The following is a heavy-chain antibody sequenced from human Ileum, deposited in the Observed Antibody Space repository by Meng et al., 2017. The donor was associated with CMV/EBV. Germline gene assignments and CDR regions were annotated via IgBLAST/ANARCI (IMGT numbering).Heavy chain of an antibody. CDR2: VNTDNGIT. J-gene: IGHJ4*02. V-gene: IGHV1-3*04. D-gene: IGHD3-22*01. CDR1: GYNFINYA. CDR3: AIDTSGYHYKY. Sequence: SCRASGYNFINYAMHWVRQAAGQRLKWKGWVNTDNGITEYSQKFQGRVTATRDTSASTAYMEVNTLRAEDTAVYYCAIDTSGYHYKYWGQGTLVTVSS.